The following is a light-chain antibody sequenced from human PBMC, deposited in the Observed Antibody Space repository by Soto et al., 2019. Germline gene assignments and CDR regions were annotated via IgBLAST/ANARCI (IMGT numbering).Light chain of an antibody. CDR1: SSDVGGYDF. CDR2: EVS. J-gene: IGLJ3*02. CDR3: SAFTSSTTLA. Sequence: QSVLAQPRSVSGSPGQSVTLSCTGTSSDVGGYDFVSWYQQHPGKAPKLMIYEVSNRPSGVSNRFSGSKSGNAASLTISGLQAEDEADYYCSAFTSSTTLAFGGGTKLTVL. V-gene: IGLV2-14*01.